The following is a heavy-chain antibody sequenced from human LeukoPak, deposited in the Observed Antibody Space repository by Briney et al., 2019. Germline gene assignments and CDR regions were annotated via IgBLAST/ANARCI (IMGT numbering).Heavy chain of an antibody. CDR3: AREGELTGDAFDN. V-gene: IGHV4-39*07. CDR1: GGSISSSSYY. CDR2: IYYSGST. Sequence: SETLSLTCTVSGGSISSSSYYWGWIRQPPGKGLEWIGSIYYSGSTYYNPSLKSRVTISVDTSKNQFSLKLSSVTAADTAVYCCAREGELTGDAFDNWGQGTMVPVSS. D-gene: IGHD7-27*01. J-gene: IGHJ3*02.